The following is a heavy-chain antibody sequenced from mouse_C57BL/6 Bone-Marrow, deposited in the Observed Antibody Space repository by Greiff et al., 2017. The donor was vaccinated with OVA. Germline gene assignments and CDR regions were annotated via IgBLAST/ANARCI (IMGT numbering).Heavy chain of an antibody. J-gene: IGHJ4*01. CDR2: IDPENGDT. V-gene: IGHV14-4*01. D-gene: IGHD1-1*01. CDR1: GFNIKDDY. Sequence: VQLKESGAELVRPGASVKLSCTASGFNIKDDYMHWVKQRPGQGLEWIGWIDPENGDTEYASKFKGKATLTADTSSNTAYLQLSSLTSEDPAVYYFTTYYSGDYWGQGTSVTVSS. CDR3: TTYYSGDY.